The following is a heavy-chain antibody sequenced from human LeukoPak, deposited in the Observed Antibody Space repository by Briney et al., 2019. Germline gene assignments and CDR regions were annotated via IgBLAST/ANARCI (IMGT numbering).Heavy chain of an antibody. CDR2: ISWNSGSI. V-gene: IGHV3-9*01. CDR1: GFTFDDYA. J-gene: IGHJ4*02. CDR3: AKDINDYSSHGGFDY. D-gene: IGHD4-11*01. Sequence: GRSLRLSCAASGFTFDDYAMHWVRHAPGKGLEWVSSISWNSGSIGYADSVKGRFTISRDNAKNSLYLQMNSLRAEDTALYYCAKDINDYSSHGGFDYWGQGTLVTVSS.